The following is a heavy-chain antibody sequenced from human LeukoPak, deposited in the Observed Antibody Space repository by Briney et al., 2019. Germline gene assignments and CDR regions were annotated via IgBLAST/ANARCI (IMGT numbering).Heavy chain of an antibody. CDR3: ARGSYYDILTGYYPFDY. Sequence: GGSLRLSCTASGFTFSSYTMTWVRQAPGKGLKWVSTITTGDGNTYYADSVKGRFTVSRDNAKNSLYLQMNSLRAEDTAVYYCARGSYYDILTGYYPFDYWGQGTLVTVSS. CDR2: ITTGDGNT. V-gene: IGHV3-23*01. D-gene: IGHD3-9*01. J-gene: IGHJ4*02. CDR1: GFTFSSYT.